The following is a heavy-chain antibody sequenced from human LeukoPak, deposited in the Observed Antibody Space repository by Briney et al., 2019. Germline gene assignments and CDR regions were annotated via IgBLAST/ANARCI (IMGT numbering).Heavy chain of an antibody. CDR3: ARSRSYSSSWYSDY. Sequence: SETLSLTCTVSGASTSAYYWSWIRQPPGKGLEWIGYIYYSGSTNYNPSLKSRVTISVDTSKNQFSLKLSSVTAADTAVYYCARSRSYSSSWYSDYWRQGTLVTVSS. J-gene: IGHJ4*02. D-gene: IGHD6-13*01. CDR1: GASTSAYY. V-gene: IGHV4-59*01. CDR2: IYYSGST.